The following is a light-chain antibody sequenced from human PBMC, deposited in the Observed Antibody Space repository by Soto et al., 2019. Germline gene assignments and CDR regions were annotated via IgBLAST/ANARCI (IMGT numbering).Light chain of an antibody. J-gene: IGKJ1*01. CDR2: DAS. Sequence: EIVLTQSPATLSLSPGERATLSCRASQSVSSYLAWYQQKPVQAPRLLIYDASNRATGIPARFSGSGSGTDFTLTISSLEPEDFAVYYCQQYNDWPLTFGQGTKVDIK. CDR3: QQYNDWPLT. V-gene: IGKV3-11*01. CDR1: QSVSSY.